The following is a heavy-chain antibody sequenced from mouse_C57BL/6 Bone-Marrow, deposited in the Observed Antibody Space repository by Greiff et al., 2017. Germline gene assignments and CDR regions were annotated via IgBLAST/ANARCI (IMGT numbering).Heavy chain of an antibody. V-gene: IGHV1-82*01. CDR1: GYAFSSSW. CDR2: IYPGDGDT. J-gene: IGHJ2*01. D-gene: IGHD1-1*01. CDR3: ARSGVTTVAWFDY. Sequence: QVQLQQSGPELVKPGASVKISCTASGYAFSSSWMNWVKQRPGKGLEWIGRIYPGDGDTNYNGKFQGKATLTADKSSSTAYMQLSSLTSEDSAVYFGARSGVTTVAWFDYWGQGTTLTVSS.